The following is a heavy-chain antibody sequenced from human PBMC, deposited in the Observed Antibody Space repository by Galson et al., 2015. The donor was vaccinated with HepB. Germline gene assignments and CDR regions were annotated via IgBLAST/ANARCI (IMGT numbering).Heavy chain of an antibody. CDR3: ARANPLRFAGDPDAFDI. D-gene: IGHD3-3*01. CDR2: ISAYNGNT. Sequence: SVKVSCKASGYTFTSYGISWVRQAPGQGLEWMGWISAYNGNTNYAQKLQGRVTMTTDTSTSTAYMELRSLRSDDTAVYYCARANPLRFAGDPDAFDIWGQGTMVTVSS. J-gene: IGHJ3*02. V-gene: IGHV1-18*01. CDR1: GYTFTSYG.